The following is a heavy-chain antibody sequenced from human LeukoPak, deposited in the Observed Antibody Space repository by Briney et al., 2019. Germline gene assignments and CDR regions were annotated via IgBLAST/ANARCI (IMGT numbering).Heavy chain of an antibody. Sequence: PGGSLRLSCAASGFTFSSYGMHWLRQAPGKGLEWVALIRYDGSNKYYADSVKGRFTISRDNSKNTLYLQMNSLRAEDTAVYYCAKDPFYYGSGSYLPLIWGQGTLVTVSS. D-gene: IGHD3-10*01. J-gene: IGHJ4*02. CDR1: GFTFSSYG. V-gene: IGHV3-30*02. CDR2: IRYDGSNK. CDR3: AKDPFYYGSGSYLPLI.